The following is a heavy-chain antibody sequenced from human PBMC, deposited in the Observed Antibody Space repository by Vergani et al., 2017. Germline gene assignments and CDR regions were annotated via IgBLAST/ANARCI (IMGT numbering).Heavy chain of an antibody. CDR2: ISYDGSNK. J-gene: IGHJ4*02. D-gene: IGHD4-11*01. CDR3: ARDYRSFDY. CDR1: GFTFSSYA. V-gene: IGHV3-30-3*01. Sequence: QVQLVESGGGVIQPGRSLRLSCAASGFTFSSYAMHWVRQAPGKGLEWVAVISYDGSNKYYADSVEGRFTISRDNSKNTLYLQMNSLRAEDTAVYYCARDYRSFDYWGQGTLVTVSS.